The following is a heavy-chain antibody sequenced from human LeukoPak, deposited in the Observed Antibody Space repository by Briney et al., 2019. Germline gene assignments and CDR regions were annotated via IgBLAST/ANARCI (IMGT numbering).Heavy chain of an antibody. Sequence: ASVKVSCKASGYIFSNHYIHWVRQAPGQGLEWMGIINPSGGSTSYAQKFQGRVTMTRDTSISTAYMELSRLRSDDTAVYYCARGSIVGATFDYFDYWGQGTLVTVSS. CDR2: INPSGGST. D-gene: IGHD1-26*01. CDR3: ARGSIVGATFDYFDY. CDR1: GYIFSNHY. J-gene: IGHJ4*02. V-gene: IGHV1-46*01.